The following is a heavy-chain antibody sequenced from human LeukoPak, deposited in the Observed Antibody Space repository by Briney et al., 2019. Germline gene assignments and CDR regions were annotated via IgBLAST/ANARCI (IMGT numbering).Heavy chain of an antibody. Sequence: EPSETLSLTCTVSGGSFGNYYWSWIRQPPGKGLEWIAYIYDSGTTNYNPSLKSRVTISVDTSKNQFSLKLSSVTAADTAVYYCARDFSAAFDIWGQGTMVTVSS. CDR1: GGSFGNYY. V-gene: IGHV4-59*01. CDR2: IYDSGTT. D-gene: IGHD2/OR15-2a*01. CDR3: ARDFSAAFDI. J-gene: IGHJ3*02.